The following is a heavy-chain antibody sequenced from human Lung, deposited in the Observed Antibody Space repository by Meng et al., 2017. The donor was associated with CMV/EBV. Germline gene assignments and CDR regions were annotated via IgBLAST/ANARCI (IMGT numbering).Heavy chain of an antibody. D-gene: IGHD3-16*01. CDR1: GFRFDDYG. J-gene: IGHJ4*02. CDR2: IRHDGTNK. CDR3: AKDLLLFGGPNAYFDQ. Sequence: GGSXRLXCAASGFRFDDYGMHWVRQTPGKGLEWVAFIRHDGTNKFYGASVKGRFTISRDNSKSTVYLQMNSLRPEETALYYCAKDLLLFGGPNAYFDQWGQGKXVTVSS. V-gene: IGHV3-30*02.